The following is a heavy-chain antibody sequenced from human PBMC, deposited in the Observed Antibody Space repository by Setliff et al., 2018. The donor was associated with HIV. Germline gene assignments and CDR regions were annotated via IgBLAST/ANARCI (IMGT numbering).Heavy chain of an antibody. J-gene: IGHJ4*02. CDR1: GGSFSGYH. D-gene: IGHD4-17*01. CDR3: ARTPYGEQSHFHY. CDR2: IDHSGST. V-gene: IGHV4-34*01. Sequence: SETLSLTCAVYGGSFSGYHWSWIRQSPGKGLEWIGEIDHSGSTDDNPSLKSRVTISVDTSKNQFSLKLSSMTAADTAVYYCARTPYGEQSHFHYWGQGTLVTVS.